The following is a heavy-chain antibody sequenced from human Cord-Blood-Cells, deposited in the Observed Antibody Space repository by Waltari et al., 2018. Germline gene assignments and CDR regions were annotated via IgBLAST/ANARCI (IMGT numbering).Heavy chain of an antibody. D-gene: IGHD6-13*01. CDR2: ISYDGSNK. J-gene: IGHJ4*02. CDR1: GFTVSSYA. V-gene: IGHV3-30-3*01. CDR3: AREPYSSSWYSDY. Sequence: QVQLVESGGGVVQPGRSLRLSCAALGFTVSSYAMHWVRQAPGKGLEWVAVISYDGSNKYYADSVKGRFTISRDNSKNTLYLQMNSLRAEDTAVYYCAREPYSSSWYSDYWGQGTLVTVSS.